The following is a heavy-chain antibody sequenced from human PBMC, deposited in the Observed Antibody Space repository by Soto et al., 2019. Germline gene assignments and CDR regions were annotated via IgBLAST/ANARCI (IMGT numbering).Heavy chain of an antibody. CDR1: GFAFNNYA. D-gene: IGHD2-15*01. CDR2: ITNGAGSA. CDR3: AKASTSGAYCSGGSCHSYYYYVDV. V-gene: IGHV3-23*01. Sequence: GGSLRLSCAASGFAFNNYAMTWIRQAPGRGLQWVSTITNGAGSAYYADSVKGRFTISRDDSKNTLFLQMNSLRAEDTAIYFCAKASTSGAYCSGGSCHSYYYYVDVWGKGTVVTVSS. J-gene: IGHJ6*03.